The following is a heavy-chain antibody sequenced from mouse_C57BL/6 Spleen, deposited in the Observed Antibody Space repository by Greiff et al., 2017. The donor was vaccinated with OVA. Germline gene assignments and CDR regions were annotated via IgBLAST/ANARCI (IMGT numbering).Heavy chain of an antibody. J-gene: IGHJ2*01. CDR2: ICSDGST. V-gene: IGHV2-6*03. Sequence: VQLVESGPGLVAPSQSLSITCTVSGFSLTSYGVHWVRQPPGKGLEWLVVICSDGSTTYNSALKSRLGISKDNTKSQVFLKMNSLQADAAAMYYCARGLGRGYFDYWGQGTTLTVSA. CDR1: GFSLTSYG. D-gene: IGHD4-1*01. CDR3: ARGLGRGYFDY.